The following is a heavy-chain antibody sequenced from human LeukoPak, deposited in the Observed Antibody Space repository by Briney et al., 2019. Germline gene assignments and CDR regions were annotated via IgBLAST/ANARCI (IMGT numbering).Heavy chain of an antibody. V-gene: IGHV1-69*13. CDR2: IIPISGTT. J-gene: IGHJ5*02. Sequence: SVKVSCKTSGGTFTSYAITWVRQAPGQGLEWMGKIIPISGTTNYAQKFQGGVTFTADDSTSTDYMELSSLRSEDTALYYCARRLRLGGNWFDPWGQGTLVTVSS. D-gene: IGHD2-21*01. CDR1: GGTFTSYA. CDR3: ARRLRLGGNWFDP.